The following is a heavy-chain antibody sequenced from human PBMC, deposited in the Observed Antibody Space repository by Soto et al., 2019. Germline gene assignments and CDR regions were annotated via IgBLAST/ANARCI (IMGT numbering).Heavy chain of an antibody. CDR3: ASGQVWFRVGGYYYGMDV. CDR1: GFTFSSYA. Sequence: GGSLRLSCAASGFTFSSYAMSWVRQAPGKGLEWVSAISGSGGSTYYADSVKGRLTSSRNNDKNTLYLQMNSLRAEDTAVYYCASGQVWFRVGGYYYGMDVWGQGTTVTVSS. J-gene: IGHJ6*02. CDR2: ISGSGGST. D-gene: IGHD5-18*01. V-gene: IGHV3-23*01.